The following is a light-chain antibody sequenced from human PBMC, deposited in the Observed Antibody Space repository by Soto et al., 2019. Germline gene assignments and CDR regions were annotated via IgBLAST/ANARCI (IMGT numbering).Light chain of an antibody. CDR2: GSS. CDR1: SSNIGAGYD. V-gene: IGLV1-40*01. J-gene: IGLJ1*01. Sequence: QSVLTQPPSVSGAPGQRVTISCTGSSSNIGAGYDVHWYQQLPGTAPKLLIYGSSNRPSGVPDRFSGSKSGTSASLAITGLQAEDEADYYCQSYDSSLSAHYVFGTGTKLTVL. CDR3: QSYDSSLSAHYV.